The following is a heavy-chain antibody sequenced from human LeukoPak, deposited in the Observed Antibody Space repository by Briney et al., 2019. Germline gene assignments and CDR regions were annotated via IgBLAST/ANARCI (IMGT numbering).Heavy chain of an antibody. CDR1: GGSLSSYY. D-gene: IGHD6-25*01. CDR2: IYYSGST. V-gene: IGHV4-59*01. CDR3: ARIYRYSSGLYYFDY. J-gene: IGHJ4*02. Sequence: SETLSLTCTVSGGSLSSYYWSWIRQPPGKGLEWIGYIYYSGSTNYNPSLKSRVTISVDTSKNQFSLKLSSVTAADTAVYYCARIYRYSSGLYYFDYWGQGTLVTVSS.